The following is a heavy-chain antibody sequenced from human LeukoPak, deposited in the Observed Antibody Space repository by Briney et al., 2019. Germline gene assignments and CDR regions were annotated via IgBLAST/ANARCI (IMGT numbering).Heavy chain of an antibody. Sequence: GRSLRLSCAASGFTFSSYAMHWVRHAPGKGLERVGVISYDGSNKYYADSVKSRFTISRDNSKNTLYLQMNSLRAEDTAVYYRASRDGYNFHAFDIWGQGTMVTVSS. V-gene: IGHV3-30-3*01. CDR1: GFTFSSYA. J-gene: IGHJ3*02. CDR2: ISYDGSNK. D-gene: IGHD5-24*01. CDR3: ASRDGYNFHAFDI.